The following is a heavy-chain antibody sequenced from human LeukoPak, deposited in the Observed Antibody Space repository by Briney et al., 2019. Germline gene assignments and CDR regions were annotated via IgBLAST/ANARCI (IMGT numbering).Heavy chain of an antibody. J-gene: IGHJ4*02. CDR3: ARDIATRREY. V-gene: IGHV3-21*01. CDR2: ISSSSSYI. Sequence: RGSLRLSCAASGFTFSSYSMNWVRQAPGKGLEWVSSISSSSSYIYYADSVKGRFTISRDNAKNSLYLQMNSLRAEDTAVYYCARDIATRREYWGQGALVTVSS. CDR1: GFTFSSYS.